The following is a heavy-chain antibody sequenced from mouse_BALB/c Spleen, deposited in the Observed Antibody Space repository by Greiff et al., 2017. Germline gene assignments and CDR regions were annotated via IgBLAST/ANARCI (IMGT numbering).Heavy chain of an antibody. CDR2: IYPGGGYT. CDR1: GYTFTNYW. D-gene: IGHD3-3*01. Sequence: QVQLQQSGAELVRPGTSVKLSCKASGYTFTNYWLGWVKQRPGHGLEWIGDIYPGGGYTNYNEKFKGRATLTADTSSSTDYMQLSSLTSEDSAVYFCGRVGGRRLGMDYWGQGTSVTVSS. CDR3: GRVGGRRLGMDY. J-gene: IGHJ4*01. V-gene: IGHV1-63*02.